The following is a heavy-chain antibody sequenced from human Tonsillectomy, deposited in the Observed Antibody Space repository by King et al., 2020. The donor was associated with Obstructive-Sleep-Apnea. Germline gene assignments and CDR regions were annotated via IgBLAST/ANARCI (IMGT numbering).Heavy chain of an antibody. CDR1: GYSFTTYG. J-gene: IGHJ4*02. D-gene: IGHD5-24*01. V-gene: IGHV5-51*01. Sequence: QLVQSGAEVKKPGESLKISCKGFGYSFTTYGIAWVRQMPGKGLDWMGIIYPCDSDTRFSPSFQGQVTISADKSIRTAYLQWSSLKASDTAMYYCARQDRATAKEGIGYWGQGTLVTVSS. CDR2: IYPCDSDT. CDR3: ARQDRATAKEGIGY.